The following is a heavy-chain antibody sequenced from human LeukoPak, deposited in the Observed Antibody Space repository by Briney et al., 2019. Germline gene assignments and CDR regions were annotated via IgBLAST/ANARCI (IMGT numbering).Heavy chain of an antibody. V-gene: IGHV3-30*02. J-gene: IGHJ4*02. CDR3: AKDMGDSSPGLDY. CDR2: VRYDGSNK. D-gene: IGHD6-13*01. CDR1: GFTFSSYG. Sequence: GGSLRLSCAASGFTFSSYGMHWVRQAPGKGLEWVASVRYDGSNKYYADSVKGRFTISRDNSKNTLYLQMNSLRAEDTALYYCAKDMGDSSPGLDYWGQGTLVTVSS.